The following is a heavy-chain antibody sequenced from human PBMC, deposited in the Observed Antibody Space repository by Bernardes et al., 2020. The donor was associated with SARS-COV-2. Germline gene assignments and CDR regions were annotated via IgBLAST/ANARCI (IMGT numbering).Heavy chain of an antibody. CDR1: GFTFGSYA. CDR2: ISGGGGNT. CDR3: ARGANYAMGV. Sequence: GSLRLSCAASGFTFGSYAMNLVRPAPGEGLKWVSWISGGGGNTFYADSVKGRFTVSRDNAKNTLYLQMRSLRYEDTAFYFCARGANYAMGVWGQGTTVTVSS. J-gene: IGHJ6*02. V-gene: IGHV3-23*01.